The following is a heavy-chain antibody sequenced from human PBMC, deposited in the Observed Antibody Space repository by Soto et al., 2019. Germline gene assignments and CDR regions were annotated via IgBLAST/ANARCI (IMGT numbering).Heavy chain of an antibody. CDR2: ISSSSSDI. J-gene: IGHJ3*02. CDR1: GFTFSDYY. V-gene: IGHV3-21*01. Sequence: EVQLVESGGGLVKPGGSLRLSCAASGFTFSDYYINWVRQAPGKGLEWVSSISSSSSDIYYADSVKGRFTVSRDNAKNSLPLQMNSLRAEDAAVYYCAREIRYCGGGSCYTVGAFDIWGQGTMVTVSS. D-gene: IGHD2-15*01. CDR3: AREIRYCGGGSCYTVGAFDI.